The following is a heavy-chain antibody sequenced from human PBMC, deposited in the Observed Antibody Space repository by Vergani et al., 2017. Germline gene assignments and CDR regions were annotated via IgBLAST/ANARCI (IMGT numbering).Heavy chain of an antibody. D-gene: IGHD4-23*01. CDR3: AVEIYDYGGSRDFDY. J-gene: IGHJ4*02. CDR1: GFNFGAYG. Sequence: EVQLVESGGDLVQPGRSLRLSCQTSGFNFGAYGVSWVRQAPGKGLEWIGFIRRKTYGATTEYAASVRGRFTISRDDSKGIAYLQMSSLKKEDTAVYRCAVEIYDYGGSRDFDYWGQGTLVVVSS. V-gene: IGHV3-49*04. CDR2: IRRKTYGATT.